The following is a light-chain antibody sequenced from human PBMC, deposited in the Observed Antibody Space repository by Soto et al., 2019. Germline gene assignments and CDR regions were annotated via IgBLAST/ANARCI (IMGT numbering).Light chain of an antibody. CDR2: GAS. CDR1: QSVSSSY. V-gene: IGKV3-20*01. J-gene: IGKJ1*01. Sequence: EIVLTQSPGIMSLSPGERATLSCRASQSVSSSYLAWYEQKPGQAPRLLIYGASSRATGIPDRFSGSGSGTDFTLTISTLEPEDCAVYYCQQYGSSLCTFGQGTKVDVK. CDR3: QQYGSSLCT.